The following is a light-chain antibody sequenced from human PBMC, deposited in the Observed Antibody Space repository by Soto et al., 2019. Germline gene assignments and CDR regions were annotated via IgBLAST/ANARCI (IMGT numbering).Light chain of an antibody. CDR3: QQYGSSPPYT. V-gene: IGKV3-20*01. CDR1: QSVSNNY. Sequence: EVVLTQSPGTLSLSPGGRATLSCRASQSVSNNYFAWYQQKPGQAPRRLIFGSSDRATGIPDRFSGSGSGTDFTLTISRLEPEDFAVYYCQQYGSSPPYTFGQGTKLEIK. CDR2: GSS. J-gene: IGKJ2*01.